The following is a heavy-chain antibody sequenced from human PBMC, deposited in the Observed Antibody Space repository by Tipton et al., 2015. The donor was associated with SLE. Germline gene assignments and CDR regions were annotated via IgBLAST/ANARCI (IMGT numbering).Heavy chain of an antibody. J-gene: IGHJ4*02. V-gene: IGHV4-31*02. CDR3: ARDSGAAAAFDY. Sequence: LRLSCTVSGGSISSGGYYWSWIRQHPGKGLEWIGYIYYSGSTNYNPSLKSRVTISVDTSKNQFSLKLSSVTAADTAVYYCARDSGAAAAFDYWGQGTLVTVSS. D-gene: IGHD6-13*01. CDR2: IYYSGST. CDR1: GGSISSGGYY.